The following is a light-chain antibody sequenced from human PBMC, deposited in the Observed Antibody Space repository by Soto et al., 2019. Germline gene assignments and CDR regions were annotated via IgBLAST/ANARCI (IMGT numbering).Light chain of an antibody. J-gene: IGLJ1*01. V-gene: IGLV1-40*01. CDR1: SSNIGAGYE. CDR3: QSYDSSLSGYV. Sequence: QSVLTQPPSVSEAPGQRVTISCTGSSSNIGAGYEAHWYQQVPGTAPKLLIYENNNRPSGVPDRFSGSKSGTSASLAITGLPAEDEAEYYCQSYDSSLSGYVFGSGTKLNVL. CDR2: ENN.